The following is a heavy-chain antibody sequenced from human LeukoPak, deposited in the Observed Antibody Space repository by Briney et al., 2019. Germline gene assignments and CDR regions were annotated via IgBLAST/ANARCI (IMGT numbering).Heavy chain of an antibody. D-gene: IGHD3-22*01. V-gene: IGHV4-38-2*01. CDR1: GYSISSGYY. CDR3: ARGGYYDSSARR. Sequence: PSETLSLTCAVSGYSISSGYYWGWIRQPPGKGLEWIGSIYHSGSTYYNPSLKSRVTISVDTSKNQFSLKLSSVTAADTAVYYCARGGYYDSSARRWGQGTMVTVSS. CDR2: IYHSGST. J-gene: IGHJ3*01.